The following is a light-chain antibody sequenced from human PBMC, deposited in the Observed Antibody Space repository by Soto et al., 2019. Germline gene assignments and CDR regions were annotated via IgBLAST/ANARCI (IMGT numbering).Light chain of an antibody. CDR3: QQRSNWPPIFT. Sequence: PGERATLSCRASQSVSSYLAWYQQKPGQAPRLLIYDASNRATGIPARFSGSGSGTDFTLTISSLEPEDFAAYYCQQRSNWPPIFTFGPGTKVDIK. CDR2: DAS. CDR1: QSVSSY. V-gene: IGKV3-11*01. J-gene: IGKJ3*01.